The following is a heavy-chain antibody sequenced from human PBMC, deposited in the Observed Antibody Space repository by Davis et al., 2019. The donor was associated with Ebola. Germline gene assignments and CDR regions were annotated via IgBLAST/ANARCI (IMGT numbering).Heavy chain of an antibody. V-gene: IGHV1-69*06. Sequence: AASVKVSCKASGGTFSSYAISWVRQAPEQGLEWMGGIIPIFGTANYAQKFQGRVTITADKSTSTAYMELSSLRSEDTAVYYCARDIVVVDGGDYWGQGTLVTVS. D-gene: IGHD2-15*01. CDR3: ARDIVVVDGGDY. J-gene: IGHJ4*02. CDR1: GGTFSSYA. CDR2: IIPIFGTA.